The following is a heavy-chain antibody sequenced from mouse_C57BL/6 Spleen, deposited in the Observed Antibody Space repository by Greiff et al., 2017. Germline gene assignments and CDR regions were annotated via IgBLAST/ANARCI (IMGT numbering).Heavy chain of an antibody. Sequence: QVQLQQPGAELARPGASVKLSCKASGYTFPSYGIRWVQQSTGQGLVWIGEIYPTSGNTYYNEKFTGQATLTADKSSSTAYMELRSRTSEDSAVYFCARERLSGYYVEFAYWGQGTLVTVSA. D-gene: IGHD2-3*01. CDR2: IYPTSGNT. CDR1: GYTFPSYG. CDR3: ARERLSGYYVEFAY. V-gene: IGHV1-81*01. J-gene: IGHJ3*01.